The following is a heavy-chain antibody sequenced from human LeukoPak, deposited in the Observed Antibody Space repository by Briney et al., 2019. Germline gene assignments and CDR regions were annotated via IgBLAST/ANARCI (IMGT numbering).Heavy chain of an antibody. CDR3: ARRGTYSSSWQFDY. CDR1: GGSFSGYY. J-gene: IGHJ4*02. V-gene: IGHV4-34*01. D-gene: IGHD6-13*01. CDR2: INHSGST. Sequence: SETLSLTCAVYGGSFSGYYWSWIRQPPGKVLEWIGEINHSGSTNYNPSLKSRVTISVDTSKNQFSLKLSSVTAADTAVYYCARRGTYSSSWQFDYWGQGTLVTVSS.